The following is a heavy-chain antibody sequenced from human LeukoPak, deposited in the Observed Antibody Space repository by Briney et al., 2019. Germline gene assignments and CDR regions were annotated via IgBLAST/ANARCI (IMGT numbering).Heavy chain of an antibody. Sequence: GGSLRLSCAASGFTFNSYAMSWVRQAPGKGLEWVSGISGSGGNTYYADSVKGRFTISRDNSRNTLYLQMNSLTAEDTALYYCAKSRGYSNTSPFDYWGQGTLVAVSS. V-gene: IGHV3-23*01. CDR3: AKSRGYSNTSPFDY. J-gene: IGHJ4*02. D-gene: IGHD1-26*01. CDR1: GFTFNSYA. CDR2: ISGSGGNT.